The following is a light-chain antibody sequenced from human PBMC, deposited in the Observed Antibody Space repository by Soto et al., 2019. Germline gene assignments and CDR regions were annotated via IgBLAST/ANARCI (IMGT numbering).Light chain of an antibody. J-gene: IGKJ1*01. V-gene: IGKV3D-7*01. CDR3: LQAYHIPRT. CDR1: QSVSGNY. CDR2: FTS. Sequence: IVITHSPSMLSLSPGERATLSSRARQSVSGNYFAWYQQNPGQPPRLLIYFTSARATGIPARFSGSGSGTDFTLTISSLQPEDVAVYYCLQAYHIPRTFGQGTKVDIK.